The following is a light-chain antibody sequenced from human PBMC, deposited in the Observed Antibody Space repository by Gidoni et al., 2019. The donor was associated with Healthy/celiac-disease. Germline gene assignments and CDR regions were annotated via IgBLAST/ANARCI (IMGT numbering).Light chain of an antibody. CDR1: QDISNY. CDR3: QASDT. V-gene: IGKV1-33*01. Sequence: DIQMTQSPSSLSASVGDRVTITCQASQDISNYLNWYQQKPGKAPKLLIYDASNLETGVPSRFSGSGSGTDFTFTISSLQPEDIATYYCQASDTFGGGTKVEIK. J-gene: IGKJ4*01. CDR2: DAS.